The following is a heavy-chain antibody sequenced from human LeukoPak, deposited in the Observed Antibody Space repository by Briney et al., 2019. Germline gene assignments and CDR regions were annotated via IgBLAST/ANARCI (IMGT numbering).Heavy chain of an antibody. CDR2: ISSSGSTI. CDR1: GFTFSSYE. CDR3: AKGEYYYDSSGDDAFDI. D-gene: IGHD3-22*01. J-gene: IGHJ3*02. V-gene: IGHV3-48*03. Sequence: PGGSLRLSCAASGFTFSSYEMNWVRQAPGKGLEWVSYISSSGSTIYYADSVKGRFTISRDNSKNTLYLQMNSLRAEDTAVYYCAKGEYYYDSSGDDAFDIWGQGTMVTVSS.